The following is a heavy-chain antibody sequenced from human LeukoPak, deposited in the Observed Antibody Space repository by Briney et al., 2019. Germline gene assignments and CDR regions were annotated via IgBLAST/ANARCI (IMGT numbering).Heavy chain of an antibody. Sequence: GGSLRLSCAASGLTFSNAWMSGVRKAPGKGLEWVGRIKSKTDGGTTDYAAPVKGRFTISRDDSKNTLYLQMNSLKTEDTAVYYCTTAPYYYGDYDYWGQGTLVTVSS. CDR1: GLTFSNAW. D-gene: IGHD4-17*01. V-gene: IGHV3-15*01. J-gene: IGHJ4*02. CDR2: IKSKTDGGTT. CDR3: TTAPYYYGDYDY.